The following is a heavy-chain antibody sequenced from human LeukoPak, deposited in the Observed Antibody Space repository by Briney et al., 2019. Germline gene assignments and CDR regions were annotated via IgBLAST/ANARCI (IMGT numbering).Heavy chain of an antibody. CDR3: ARGLSIAAAGFDY. D-gene: IGHD6-13*01. V-gene: IGHV1-69*13. Sequence: ASVKLSCKASGGTFSSYAISWVRQAPGQGLEWMGGIIPIFGTANYAQKFQGRVTITADESTSTAYMELSSLRSEDTAVYYCARGLSIAAAGFDYWGQGTLVTVSS. CDR1: GGTFSSYA. CDR2: IIPIFGTA. J-gene: IGHJ4*02.